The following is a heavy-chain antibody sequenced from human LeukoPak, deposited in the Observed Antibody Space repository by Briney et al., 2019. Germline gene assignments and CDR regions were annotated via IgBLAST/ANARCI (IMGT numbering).Heavy chain of an antibody. V-gene: IGHV3-21*01. CDR3: ARAPYYYYDSGSGTRVTGNPDY. J-gene: IGHJ4*02. Sequence: GGSLRLSCAASGFTFSSYSMNWVRQAPGKGLEWVSSISSSSSYIYYADSVKGRFTISRDNAKNSLYLQMSSLRAEDTAVYYCARAPYYYYDSGSGTRVTGNPDYWGQGTLVTVSS. CDR1: GFTFSSYS. D-gene: IGHD3-10*01. CDR2: ISSSSSYI.